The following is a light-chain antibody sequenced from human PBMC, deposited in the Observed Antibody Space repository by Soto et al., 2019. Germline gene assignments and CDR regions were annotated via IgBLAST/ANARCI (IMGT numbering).Light chain of an antibody. CDR1: QGASGW. V-gene: IGKV1-12*01. Sequence: DIQMSQSPSSVSASVGDRGTITCRASQGASGWLAWYQQRPGKAPELLIYAVSNLHSGVPSSFSGSGSGTDFTLTISRLPPEDVATYYCQQANGFPVTFGGGTRVEMK. CDR3: QQANGFPVT. CDR2: AVS. J-gene: IGKJ4*01.